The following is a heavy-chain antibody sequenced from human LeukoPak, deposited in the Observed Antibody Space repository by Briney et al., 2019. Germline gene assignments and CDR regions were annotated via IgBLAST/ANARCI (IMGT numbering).Heavy chain of an antibody. CDR2: LTGYGGA. J-gene: IGHJ5*02. D-gene: IGHD6-13*01. Sequence: PGGSLRLSCEASGLSFTNYAMMWVRQAPGKGLQWISTLTGYGGAYYADSGEGRFIISRDISKNTMFLQMYRLRAEDTAVYYCAKGAAAGKVDWFDPWGQGTLVTVSS. V-gene: IGHV3-23*01. CDR3: AKGAAAGKVDWFDP. CDR1: GLSFTNYA.